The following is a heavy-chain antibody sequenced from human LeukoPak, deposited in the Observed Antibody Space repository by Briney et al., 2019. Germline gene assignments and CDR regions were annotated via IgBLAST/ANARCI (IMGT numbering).Heavy chain of an antibody. CDR3: ATLLWELRTFDY. V-gene: IGHV1-69*13. D-gene: IGHD1-26*01. CDR2: IIPIFGTA. CDR1: GGTFSSYA. J-gene: IGHJ4*02. Sequence: GASVKVSCKASGGTFSSYAISWVRQAPGQGLEWMGGIIPIFGTANYAQKFQGRVTITADESTSTAYMELSSLRSEDTAVYYCATLLWELRTFDYWGQGTLVTVSS.